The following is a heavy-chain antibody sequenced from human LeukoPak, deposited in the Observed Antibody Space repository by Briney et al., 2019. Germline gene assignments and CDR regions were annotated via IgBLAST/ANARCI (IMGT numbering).Heavy chain of an antibody. CDR3: ARSEGGEIDY. Sequence: SETLSLTCTVSGGSISSGGYYWSWIRQPPGKGLEWIGYIYHSGSTYYNPSLKSRVTISVDRSKNQFSLKLSSVTAADTAVYYCARSEGGEIDYWGQGTLVTVSS. CDR1: GGSISSGGYY. D-gene: IGHD3-16*01. V-gene: IGHV4-30-2*01. J-gene: IGHJ4*02. CDR2: IYHSGST.